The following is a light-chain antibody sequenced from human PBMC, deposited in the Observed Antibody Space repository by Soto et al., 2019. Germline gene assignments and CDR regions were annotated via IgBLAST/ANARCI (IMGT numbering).Light chain of an antibody. CDR2: GAS. CDR1: QSVSNNY. CDR3: QQYGSSGT. Sequence: IVLTQSPCTLSLSPGARATLSFRASQSVSNNYLAWYQQKPGQAPRLLIYGASNRATGIPDRFSGSGSGTDFTLTISRLEPEDFAVYYCQQYGSSGTFGQGTKVDIK. V-gene: IGKV3-20*01. J-gene: IGKJ1*01.